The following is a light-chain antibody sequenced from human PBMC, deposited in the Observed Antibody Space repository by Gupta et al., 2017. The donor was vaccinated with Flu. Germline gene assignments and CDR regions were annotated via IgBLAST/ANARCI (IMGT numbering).Light chain of an antibody. J-gene: IGLJ2*01. V-gene: IGLV2-14*01. CDR2: DVS. CDR1: TSDVGGYNS. Sequence: QSALTQPASVSGSPGQSITISCTGTTSDVGGYNSVSGYQQRPGTAPKLMIYDVSNRPSGISNRFSGSKSGNTASLTISGLQAEDEADYYCSSYTSGSTLVVAFGGGTKLTVL. CDR3: SSYTSGSTLVVA.